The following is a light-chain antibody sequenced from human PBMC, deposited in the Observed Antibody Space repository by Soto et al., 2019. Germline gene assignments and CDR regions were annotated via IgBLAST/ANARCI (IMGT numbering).Light chain of an antibody. Sequence: DIGMTQSPDSLAVSLGERATINCKSSQSVLHSSNNKNYLAWYQQKPGQPPKLLIYWASTRESGVPDRFSGSGSWTDFTLTISSLQAEDVAVYYCQQYYTTPRTFGQGTKVEIK. V-gene: IGKV4-1*01. CDR2: WAS. CDR3: QQYYTTPRT. J-gene: IGKJ1*01. CDR1: QSVLHSSNNKNY.